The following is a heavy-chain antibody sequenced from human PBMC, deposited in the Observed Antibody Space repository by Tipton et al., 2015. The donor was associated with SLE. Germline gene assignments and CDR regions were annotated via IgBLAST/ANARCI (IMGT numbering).Heavy chain of an antibody. CDR1: GGSFSAYY. D-gene: IGHD3-22*01. CDR3: ARALQFTYYYDTSGYWRCFDY. CDR2: INHSGST. J-gene: IGHJ4*02. V-gene: IGHV4-34*01. Sequence: TLSLTCAVYGGSFSAYYWSWIRQPPGKGLEWIGEINHSGSTNYNPSLKSPVTISVDTSKNQFSLKLSSVTAADTAVYYCARALQFTYYYDTSGYWRCFDYWGQGTLVTVSS.